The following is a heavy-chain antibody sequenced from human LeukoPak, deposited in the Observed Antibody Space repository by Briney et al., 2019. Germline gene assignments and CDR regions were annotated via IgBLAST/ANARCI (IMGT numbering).Heavy chain of an antibody. CDR1: GYSFTSYW. V-gene: IGHV5-51*01. Sequence: KYGESLKISCKGSGYSFTSYWIGWVRQMPGKGLEWMGIIYPGDSDTRYSPSFQGQVTISADKSISTAYLQWSSLKASDTAMYYCARLSWARVAGRNPLDYWGQGTLVTVSS. CDR3: ARLSWARVAGRNPLDY. J-gene: IGHJ4*02. D-gene: IGHD6-19*01. CDR2: IYPGDSDT.